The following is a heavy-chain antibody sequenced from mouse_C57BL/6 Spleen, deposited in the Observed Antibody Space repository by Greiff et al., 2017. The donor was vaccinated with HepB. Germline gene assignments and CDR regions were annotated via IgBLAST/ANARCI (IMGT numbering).Heavy chain of an antibody. CDR2: IDPSDSYT. CDR3: ARGIYYGNYGGFDY. CDR1: GYTFTSYW. J-gene: IGHJ2*01. V-gene: IGHV1-69*01. D-gene: IGHD2-1*01. Sequence: QVQLQQPGAELVMPGASVKLSCKASGYTFTSYWMHWVKQRPGQGLEWIGEIDPSDSYTNYNQKFKGKSTLTVDKSSSTAYMQLSSLTSEDSAVYYCARGIYYGNYGGFDYWGQGTTRTVSS.